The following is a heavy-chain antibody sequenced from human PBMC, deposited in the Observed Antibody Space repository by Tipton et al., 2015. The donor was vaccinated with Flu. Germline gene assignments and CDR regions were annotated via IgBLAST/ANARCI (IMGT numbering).Heavy chain of an antibody. Sequence: TLSLTCTVSGDSIRGYYWSWIRQPAGKGLEWIGRIYSSGSTNYNPPLKSRVTMSVDMSKNQFSLKLSPVTAADTALYYCARDSGYYSTWFYPRGQGTLVSVSS. D-gene: IGHD3-22*01. CDR1: GDSIRGYY. CDR3: ARDSGYYSTWFYP. J-gene: IGHJ5*02. CDR2: IYSSGST. V-gene: IGHV4-4*07.